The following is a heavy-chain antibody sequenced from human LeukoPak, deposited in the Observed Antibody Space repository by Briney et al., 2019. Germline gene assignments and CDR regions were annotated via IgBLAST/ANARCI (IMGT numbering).Heavy chain of an antibody. CDR1: GFIFTNYF. Sequence: GSLRLSCAASGFIFTNYFMSWVRQAPGKGLEWVASIKHDGSEKYYVDSVRGRFTISRDNTMNSLYLQMSSLRAEDTAVYYCAKDGGLWVSAHWGDFWGRGTLVTVSS. CDR2: IKHDGSEK. V-gene: IGHV3-7*01. J-gene: IGHJ4*02. CDR3: AKDGGLWVSAHWGDF. D-gene: IGHD7-27*01.